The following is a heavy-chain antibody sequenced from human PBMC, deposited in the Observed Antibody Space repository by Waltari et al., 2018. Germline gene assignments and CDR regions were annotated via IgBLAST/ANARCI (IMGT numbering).Heavy chain of an antibody. CDR3: ARNYDFWSGYERYYYYMDV. CDR2: ISSSSSTI. Sequence: EVQLLESGGGLVQPGGSLRLSCAASGFTFSSYSMNWVRQAPGKGLEWVSYISSSSSTIYYADSVKGRFTISRDNAKNSLYLQMNSLRAEDTAVYYCARNYDFWSGYERYYYYMDVWGKGTTVTVSS. CDR1: GFTFSSYS. V-gene: IGHV3-48*04. J-gene: IGHJ6*03. D-gene: IGHD3-3*01.